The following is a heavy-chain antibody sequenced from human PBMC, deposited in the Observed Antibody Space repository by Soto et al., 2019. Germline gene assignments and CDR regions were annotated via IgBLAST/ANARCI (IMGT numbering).Heavy chain of an antibody. Sequence: EVQLVQSGAEVKKHGESLRISCKGSGYSFTSYWISWVRQMPGKGLEWMGRIDPSDSYTNYSPSFQGHVTISADKSISTAYLQWSSLKASDTAMYYCARHGEYSSSKDYYYYGMDVWGQGTTVTVSS. CDR2: IDPSDSYT. CDR1: GYSFTSYW. J-gene: IGHJ6*02. V-gene: IGHV5-10-1*03. D-gene: IGHD6-13*01. CDR3: ARHGEYSSSKDYYYYGMDV.